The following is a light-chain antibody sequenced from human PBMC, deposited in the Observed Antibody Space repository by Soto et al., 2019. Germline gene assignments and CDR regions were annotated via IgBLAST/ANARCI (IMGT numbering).Light chain of an antibody. V-gene: IGKV3-20*01. Sequence: ELVLTQSPDTLSLSPGERATLSCRASQSVSGSYLAWYQQKPGQAPRLLIYGASNRATGIPDRFSGSGSGTDFTLSISGLEPEDFALFYCHQYDSSPRHTFGQGTRVEIK. CDR2: GAS. J-gene: IGKJ2*01. CDR3: HQYDSSPRHT. CDR1: QSVSGSY.